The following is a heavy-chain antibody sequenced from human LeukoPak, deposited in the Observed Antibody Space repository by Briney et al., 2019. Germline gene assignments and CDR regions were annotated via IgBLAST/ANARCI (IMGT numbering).Heavy chain of an antibody. V-gene: IGHV4-59*01. CDR3: ARLRYFDWLEPYYFDY. D-gene: IGHD3-9*01. CDR2: IYYSGST. Sequence: PSETLSLTCTVSGGSISSYYWSWIRQPPGKGLEWIGYIYYSGSTNYKPSLKSRVTISVDTSKNQFSLKLSSVTAADTAVYYCARLRYFDWLEPYYFDYWGQGTLVTVSS. CDR1: GGSISSYY. J-gene: IGHJ4*02.